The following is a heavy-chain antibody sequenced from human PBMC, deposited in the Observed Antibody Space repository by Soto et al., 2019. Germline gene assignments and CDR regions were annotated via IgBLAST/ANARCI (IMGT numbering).Heavy chain of an antibody. CDR2: ISYDGSNK. J-gene: IGHJ5*02. CDR1: GFTFSSYA. CDR3: ARFSDGPPA. V-gene: IGHV3-30-3*01. Sequence: GGSLRLSCAASGFTFSSYAMHWVRQAPGKGLEWVAVISYDGSNKYYADSVKGRFTISRDNSKNTLYLQMNSLRAEDTAVYYCARFSDGPPAWGQGTLVTSPQ.